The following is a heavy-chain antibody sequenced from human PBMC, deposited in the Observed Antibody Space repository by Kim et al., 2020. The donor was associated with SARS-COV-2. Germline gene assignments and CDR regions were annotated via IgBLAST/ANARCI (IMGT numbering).Heavy chain of an antibody. D-gene: IGHD6-13*01. V-gene: IGHV3-11*06. J-gene: IGHJ4*02. Sequence: GGSLRLSCAASGFTFSDYYMSWIRQAPGKGLEWVSYISSSSSYTNYADSVKGRFTISRDNAKNSVYLQMNSLRAEDTAVYYCARWGGDGSRKWYLYYFDYWGQGTLVTVSS. CDR3: ARWGGDGSRKWYLYYFDY. CDR1: GFTFSDYY. CDR2: ISSSSSYT.